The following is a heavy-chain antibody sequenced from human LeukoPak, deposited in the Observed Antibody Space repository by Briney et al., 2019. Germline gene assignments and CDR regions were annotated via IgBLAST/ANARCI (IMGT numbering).Heavy chain of an antibody. D-gene: IGHD3-9*01. CDR3: ATHIFSELRYFDWSTNE. V-gene: IGHV3-33*03. CDR1: GFTFSSYG. CDR2: IWYDGSNK. Sequence: GGSLRLSCAASGFTFSSYGMHWVRQAPGKGLEWVAVIWYDGSNKYYADSVKGRFTISRDNAKKSLYLQMNSLRAEDTAVYYCATHIFSELRYFDWSTNEWGQGTLVTVSS. J-gene: IGHJ4*02.